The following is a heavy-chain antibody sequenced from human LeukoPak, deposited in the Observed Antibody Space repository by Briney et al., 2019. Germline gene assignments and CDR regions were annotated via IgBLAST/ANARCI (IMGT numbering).Heavy chain of an antibody. Sequence: GGSLRLSCAASGFTFSSYSMNWVRQAPGKGLEWVSSISSSSYIFYADSVKGRFTISRDNAKNTLYLQMNSLRAEDTAVYYCARDDSGSYRFDYWGQGTLVTVSS. V-gene: IGHV3-21*01. CDR2: ISSSSYI. CDR3: ARDDSGSYRFDY. J-gene: IGHJ4*02. CDR1: GFTFSSYS. D-gene: IGHD1-26*01.